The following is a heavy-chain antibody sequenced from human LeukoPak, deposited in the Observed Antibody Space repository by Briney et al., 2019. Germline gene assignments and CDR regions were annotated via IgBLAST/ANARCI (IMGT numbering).Heavy chain of an antibody. Sequence: PGGSLRLSCAASGFTVSSNYMSWVRQAPGKGLEWVSVIYSGGSTYYADSVKGRFTISRDNSKNTLYLQMNSLRAEDTAVYYCARMGSGSYYYYYYYYMDVWGKGTTVTISS. CDR2: IYSGGST. J-gene: IGHJ6*03. CDR1: GFTVSSNY. D-gene: IGHD3-10*01. CDR3: ARMGSGSYYYYYYYYMDV. V-gene: IGHV3-53*01.